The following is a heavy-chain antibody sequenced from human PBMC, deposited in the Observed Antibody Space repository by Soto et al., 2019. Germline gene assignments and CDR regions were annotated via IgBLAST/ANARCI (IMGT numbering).Heavy chain of an antibody. D-gene: IGHD4-17*01. J-gene: IGHJ4*02. V-gene: IGHV3-33*01. CDR2: IWYDGSNK. CDR1: GFTFSSYG. Sequence: QVQLVESGGGVVQPGRSLRLSCAASGFTFSSYGMHWVLQSPGKGLEWVAVIWYDGSNKYYADSVKGRFTISRDNSKNTLYLHMNSLRAEDTAVYYCARADYGDYVDYWGQGTLVTVSS. CDR3: ARADYGDYVDY.